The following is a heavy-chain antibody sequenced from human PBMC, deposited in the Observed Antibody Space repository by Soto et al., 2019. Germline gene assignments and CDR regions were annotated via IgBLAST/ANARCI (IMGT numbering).Heavy chain of an antibody. V-gene: IGHV4-31*03. CDR1: GGSISSGDYY. D-gene: IGHD2-15*01. CDR3: ARLAADGYSYYYGMDV. CDR2: IYYSGSN. J-gene: IGHJ6*02. Sequence: QVQLQESGPGLVKPSQTLSLTCTVSGGSISSGDYYWTWIRQHPGKGLEWIGYIYYSGSNYYNPSLKSRVTISVDTSKNQFSLKLSSVTAADTAVYYCARLAADGYSYYYGMDVWGQGTTVTVSS.